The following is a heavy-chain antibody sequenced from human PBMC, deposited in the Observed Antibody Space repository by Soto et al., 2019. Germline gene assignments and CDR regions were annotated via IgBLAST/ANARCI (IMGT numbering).Heavy chain of an antibody. CDR1: GGSISSGDYY. J-gene: IGHJ5*02. Sequence: SETLSLTCTVSGGSISSGDYYWSWIRQPPGKGLEWIGYIYYSGSTYYNPSLKSRVTISVDTSKNQFSLKLSSVTAADTAVYYCAREDFWSGYNYNWFDPWGQGTLVTVSS. V-gene: IGHV4-30-4*01. D-gene: IGHD3-3*01. CDR2: IYYSGST. CDR3: AREDFWSGYNYNWFDP.